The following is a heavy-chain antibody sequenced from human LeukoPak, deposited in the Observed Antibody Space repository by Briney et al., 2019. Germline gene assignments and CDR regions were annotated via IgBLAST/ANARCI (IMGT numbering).Heavy chain of an antibody. J-gene: IGHJ3*02. V-gene: IGHV4-59*12. CDR1: GGSISSYF. CDR2: IYYSGST. CDR3: ARDYGDYIGALDI. Sequence: SSETLSLTCTVSGGSISSYFWSWIRQPPGKGLEWIGYIYYSGSTNYNPSLKSRLTMSVDTSKNQFSLKLSSVTAADTAVYYCARDYGDYIGALDIWGQGTMVTVSS. D-gene: IGHD4-17*01.